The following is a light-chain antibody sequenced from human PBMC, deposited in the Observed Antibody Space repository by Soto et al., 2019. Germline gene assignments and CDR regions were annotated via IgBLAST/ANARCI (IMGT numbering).Light chain of an antibody. CDR2: GAT. V-gene: IGKV3-20*01. CDR3: QMYGTSPRYT. J-gene: IGKJ2*01. CDR1: QSISSNY. Sequence: EIVLTQSPGTLSLSPGERATLSCRASQSISSNYLAWYQQKPGQAPRLVIHGATTRATGIPGRFIGSGSGTDFSLIISRLEPEDFAVYYCQMYGTSPRYTFGQGTKLEIK.